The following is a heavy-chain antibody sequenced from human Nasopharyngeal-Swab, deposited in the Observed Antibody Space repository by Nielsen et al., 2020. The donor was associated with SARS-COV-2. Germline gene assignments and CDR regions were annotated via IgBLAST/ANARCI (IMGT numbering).Heavy chain of an antibody. CDR1: GSSFSNYW. Sequence: GASLKISCEGSGSSFSNYWISWVRQVPGKGLEWMGKVDPSDSYTDYSPSLRGHVTISVDRSISTAYLQWSSLKASDTAMYYCARQYQNYFGSGDYHGAFDIWGQGTMVTVSS. V-gene: IGHV5-10-1*01. CDR2: VDPSDSYT. D-gene: IGHD3-10*01. J-gene: IGHJ3*02. CDR3: ARQYQNYFGSGDYHGAFDI.